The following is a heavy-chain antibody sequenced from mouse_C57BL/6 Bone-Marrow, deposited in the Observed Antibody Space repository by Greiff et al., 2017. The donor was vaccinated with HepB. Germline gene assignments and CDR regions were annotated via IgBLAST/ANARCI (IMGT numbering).Heavy chain of an antibody. Sequence: VQLQQSGAELVRPGASVTLSCKASGYTFTDYEMHWVKQTPVHGLEWIGAIDPETGGTAYNQKFKGKAILTADKSSSTAYMELRSLTSEDSAVYYCARGSTMVTTWNYFDYWGQGTTLTVSS. CDR3: ARGSTMVTTWNYFDY. CDR2: IDPETGGT. V-gene: IGHV1-15*01. CDR1: GYTFTDYE. D-gene: IGHD2-2*01. J-gene: IGHJ2*01.